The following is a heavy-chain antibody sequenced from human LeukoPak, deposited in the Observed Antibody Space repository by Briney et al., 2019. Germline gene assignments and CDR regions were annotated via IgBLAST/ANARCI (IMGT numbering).Heavy chain of an antibody. Sequence: GSLRLSCAASGFTFSSYSMNWVRQAPGKGLEWVSSISSSSSYIYYADSVKGRFTISRDNAKNSLYLQMNSLRAEDTAVYYCARVLDIVVVPVYYYMDVWGKGTTVTVSS. CDR1: GFTFSSYS. CDR3: ARVLDIVVVPVYYYMDV. J-gene: IGHJ6*03. D-gene: IGHD2-2*01. V-gene: IGHV3-21*01. CDR2: ISSSSSYI.